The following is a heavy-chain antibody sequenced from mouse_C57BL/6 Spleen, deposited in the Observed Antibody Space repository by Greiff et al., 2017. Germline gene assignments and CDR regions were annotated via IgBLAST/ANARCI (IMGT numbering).Heavy chain of an antibody. CDR2: ISGGGGNT. J-gene: IGHJ2*01. CDR3: ARHDYYGSSYLYYFDY. Sequence: EVKLMESGGGLVKPGGSLKLSCAASGFTFSSYTMSWVRQTPEKRLEWVATISGGGGNTYYPDSVKGRFTISRDNAKNTLYLQMSSLRSEDTALYYCARHDYYGSSYLYYFDYWGQGTTLTVSS. CDR1: GFTFSSYT. V-gene: IGHV5-9*01. D-gene: IGHD1-1*01.